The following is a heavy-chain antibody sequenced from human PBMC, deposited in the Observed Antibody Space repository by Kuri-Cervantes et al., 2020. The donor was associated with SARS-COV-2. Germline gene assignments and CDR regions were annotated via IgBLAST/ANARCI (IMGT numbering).Heavy chain of an antibody. Sequence: SETLSLTCTVSGGSISSSSYYWGWIRQPPGKGLEWIGSIYYSGGTYYNPSLKSRVTISVDTSKNQFSLKLSSVTAADTAVYYCARHEGSAGSAFDIWGQGTMVTVSS. D-gene: IGHD3-10*01. J-gene: IGHJ3*02. CDR2: IYYSGGT. V-gene: IGHV4-39*01. CDR1: GGSISSSSYY. CDR3: ARHEGSAGSAFDI.